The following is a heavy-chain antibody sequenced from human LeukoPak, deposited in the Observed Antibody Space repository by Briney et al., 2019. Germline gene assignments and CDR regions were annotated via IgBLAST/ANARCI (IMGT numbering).Heavy chain of an antibody. CDR2: ISAYNGNT. J-gene: IGHJ6*03. D-gene: IGHD3-10*01. Sequence: GASVKVSCKASGYTFTSCAISWVRQAPGQGLEWMGWISAYNGNTNYAQKLQGRVTMTTDTSTSTAYMELRSLRSEDTAVYYCARGPRITLIRGGQWYYYMDVWGKGTTVTISS. V-gene: IGHV1-18*01. CDR1: GYTFTSCA. CDR3: ARGPRITLIRGGQWYYYMDV.